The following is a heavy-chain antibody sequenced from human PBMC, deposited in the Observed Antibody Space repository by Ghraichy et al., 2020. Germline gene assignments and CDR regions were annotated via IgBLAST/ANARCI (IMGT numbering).Heavy chain of an antibody. CDR3: ARGGSWFGELLQREVYFDY. CDR2: INHSGST. D-gene: IGHD3-10*01. J-gene: IGHJ4*02. Sequence: GSLRLSCAVYGGSFSGYYWSWIRQPPGKGLEWIGEINHSGSTNYNPSLKSRVTISVDTSKNQFSLKLSSVTAAGTAVYYCARGGSWFGELLQREVYFDYWGQGTLVTVSS. CDR1: GGSFSGYY. V-gene: IGHV4-34*01.